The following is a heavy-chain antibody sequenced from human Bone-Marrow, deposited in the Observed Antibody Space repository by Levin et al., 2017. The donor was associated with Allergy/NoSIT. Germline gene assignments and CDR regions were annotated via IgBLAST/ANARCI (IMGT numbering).Heavy chain of an antibody. V-gene: IGHV1-69*13. Sequence: ASVKVSCKASGGTFGSYAISWVRQAPGQGLEWMGGIIPSFGVGNYPQKFQGRVTIIADESTSTADMELSSLTSEDTAVYYCARDGSRGGNGMDVWGQGTTVTVSS. J-gene: IGHJ6*02. CDR3: ARDGSRGGNGMDV. CDR1: GGTFGSYA. D-gene: IGHD3-16*01. CDR2: IIPSFGVG.